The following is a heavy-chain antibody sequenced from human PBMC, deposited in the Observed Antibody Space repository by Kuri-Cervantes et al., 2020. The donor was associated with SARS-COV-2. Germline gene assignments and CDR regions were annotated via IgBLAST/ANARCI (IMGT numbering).Heavy chain of an antibody. J-gene: IGHJ4*02. CDR1: GFTFSSYG. CDR2: IWYDGSNK. Sequence: GGSLRLSCAASGFTFSSYGMHWVRQAPGKGLEWVAVIWYDGSNKYYADSVKGRFTISRDNSKNTLYLQMNSLRAEDTAVCYCAKDGCSSTSCYMGYYFDYWGQGTLVTVSS. V-gene: IGHV3-33*06. CDR3: AKDGCSSTSCYMGYYFDY. D-gene: IGHD2-2*02.